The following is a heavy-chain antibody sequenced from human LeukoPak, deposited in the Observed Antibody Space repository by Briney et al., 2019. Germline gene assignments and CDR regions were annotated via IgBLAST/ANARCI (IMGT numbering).Heavy chain of an antibody. Sequence: PSETLSLPCAVYGGTFSGYYWSWIRQPPGKGLEWVGEINHSGSTNYNPSPKSRGTISVDTSKNTFSLKLSSVCAADTAVYYCASLDSARPTFVYCGQGNLVSVSS. D-gene: IGHD3-22*01. CDR1: GGTFSGYY. V-gene: IGHV4-34*01. J-gene: IGHJ4*02. CDR2: INHSGST. CDR3: ASLDSARPTFVY.